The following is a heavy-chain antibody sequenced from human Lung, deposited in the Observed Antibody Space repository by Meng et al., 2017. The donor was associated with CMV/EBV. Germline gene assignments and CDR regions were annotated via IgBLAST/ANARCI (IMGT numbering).Heavy chain of an antibody. CDR2: ISAYNGNT. J-gene: IGHJ4*02. CDR1: GYAFTSYG. Sequence: CKASGYAFTSYGISWGLQAPGQGLEWMGWISAYNGNTNNAQKLQGRVTMTTDTSTSTAYMELRSLRSDDTAVYYCSRGAVYYFDYWGQGTLVTVSS. CDR3: SRGAVYYFDY. V-gene: IGHV1-18*01. D-gene: IGHD6-19*01.